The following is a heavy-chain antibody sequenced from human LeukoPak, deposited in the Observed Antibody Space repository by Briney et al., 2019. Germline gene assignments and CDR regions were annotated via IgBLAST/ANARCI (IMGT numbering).Heavy chain of an antibody. CDR2: IWYDGSDK. D-gene: IGHD2-15*01. CDR3: ARDGCSGGSCYGIDY. Sequence: PGRSLLLSCAASGFTFSSYGMHWVRQAPGKGLEWVAVIWYDGSDKYYADSVKGRFTISRDNSKNTLYLQMNSLRAEDTAVYYCARDGCSGGSCYGIDYWGQGTVVPVSS. CDR1: GFTFSSYG. V-gene: IGHV3-33*01. J-gene: IGHJ4*02.